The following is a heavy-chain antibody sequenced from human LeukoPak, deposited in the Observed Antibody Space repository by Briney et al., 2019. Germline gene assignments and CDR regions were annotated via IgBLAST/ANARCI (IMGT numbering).Heavy chain of an antibody. CDR2: IYPGDSDT. J-gene: IGHJ4*02. D-gene: IGHD6-13*01. CDR3: ARFNSIVAAGTGGADY. Sequence: GESLKISCKGSGYSFTSYWIGWVRQMPGKGLEWMGIIYPGDSDTRYSPSFQGQVTISADKSISTAYLQWSSLKASDTAMYYCARFNSIVAAGTGGADYWGQGTLVTVSS. V-gene: IGHV5-51*01. CDR1: GYSFTSYW.